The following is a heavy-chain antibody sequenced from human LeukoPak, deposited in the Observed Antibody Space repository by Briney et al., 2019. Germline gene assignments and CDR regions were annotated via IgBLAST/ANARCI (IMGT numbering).Heavy chain of an antibody. V-gene: IGHV3-30*02. CDR1: GFIFSSHG. J-gene: IGHJ4*02. Sequence: GGSLRLSCAASGFIFSSHGMHWVRQAPGKGLEWLAFIQNDGRRKDYADSVRGRFTISRDSSKNTMYLEMSSLRAEDTAVYYCATDFDRNYSLDYWRQRTQVTVSS. D-gene: IGHD1-14*01. CDR2: IQNDGRRK. CDR3: ATDFDRNYSLDY.